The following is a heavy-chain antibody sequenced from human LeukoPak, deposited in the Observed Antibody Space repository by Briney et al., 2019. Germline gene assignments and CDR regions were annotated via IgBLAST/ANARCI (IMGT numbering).Heavy chain of an antibody. CDR3: AKDDYDDSTFDY. V-gene: IGHV3-21*01. D-gene: IGHD4-17*01. CDR1: GFTFSSYS. J-gene: IGHJ4*02. CDR2: ISSSSSYI. Sequence: GGSLRLSCAASGFTFSSYSMNWVRQAPGKGLEWVSSISSSSSYIYYADSVKGRFTISRDNAKNSLYLQMNSLRAEDTAVFYCAKDDYDDSTFDYWGQGTLVTVSS.